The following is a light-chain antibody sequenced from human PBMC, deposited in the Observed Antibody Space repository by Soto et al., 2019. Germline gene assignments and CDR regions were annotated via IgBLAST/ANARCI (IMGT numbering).Light chain of an antibody. J-gene: IGKJ2*02. CDR3: QQYRSAST. CDR2: KAS. CDR1: QSVSNW. V-gene: IGKV1-5*03. Sequence: DIQMTQSPSTLSAFVGDRVTITCRARQSVSNWLAWYQQKPGKAPRLLISKASTLESGVPSRFSGSGSGTEFTLSISSLQPADFATYYCQQYRSASTFGQGTKLEIK.